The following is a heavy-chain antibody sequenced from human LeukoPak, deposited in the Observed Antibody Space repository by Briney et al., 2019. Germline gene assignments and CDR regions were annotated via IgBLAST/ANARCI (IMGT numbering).Heavy chain of an antibody. CDR2: IYTSGST. CDR1: GGSISSYY. Sequence: SETLSLTCTVSGGSISSYYWSWIRQPAGKGLEWIGRIYTSGSTNYNPSLKSRVTMSVDTSKNQFSLKLSSVTAADTAVYYCAREEGYCSSTSCYTYFQHWGQGTLVTVSS. CDR3: AREEGYCSSTSCYTYFQH. D-gene: IGHD2-2*02. J-gene: IGHJ1*01. V-gene: IGHV4-4*07.